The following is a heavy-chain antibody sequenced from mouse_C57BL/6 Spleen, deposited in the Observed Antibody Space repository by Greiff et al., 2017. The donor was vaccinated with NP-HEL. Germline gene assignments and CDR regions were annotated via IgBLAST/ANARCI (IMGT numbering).Heavy chain of an antibody. CDR2: ISDGGSYT. J-gene: IGHJ2*01. V-gene: IGHV5-4*01. Sequence: EVKLVESGGGLVKPGGSLKLSCAASGFTFSSYAMSWVRQTPEKRLEWVATISDGGSYTYYPDNVKGRFTISRDKAKNNLYLQMSHLKSEDTAMYYCARDAMITTGYYFDYWGQGTTLTVSS. CDR1: GFTFSSYA. CDR3: ARDAMITTGYYFDY. D-gene: IGHD2-4*01.